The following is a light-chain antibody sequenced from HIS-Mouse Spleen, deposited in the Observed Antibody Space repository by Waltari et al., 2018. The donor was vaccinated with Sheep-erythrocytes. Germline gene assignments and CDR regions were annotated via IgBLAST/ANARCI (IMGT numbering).Light chain of an antibody. V-gene: IGLV3-1*01. CDR2: QDS. Sequence: SYELTQPPSVSVSPGQTASITCSGDKLGDKYACWYQQKPGQSPVLVIYQDSKPPSGSPERFSGSNSGNTATLTSSRVEAGDEADYYCQVWDSSSDHYVFGTGTKVTVL. CDR1: KLGDKY. CDR3: QVWDSSSDHYV. J-gene: IGLJ1*01.